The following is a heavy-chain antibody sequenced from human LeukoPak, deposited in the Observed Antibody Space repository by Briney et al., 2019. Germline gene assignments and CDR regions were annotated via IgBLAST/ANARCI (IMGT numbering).Heavy chain of an antibody. D-gene: IGHD5-24*01. V-gene: IGHV1-46*01. Sequence: ASVKVSCKASGYTFTGYYMHWVRQAPGQVLEWMGLINPDGGNTNYAQNFQSRVTLTRDTSTSTVYMELSSLRSEDTAIYYCARIRDGYNDAYDIWGQGTVVTVPS. J-gene: IGHJ3*02. CDR1: GYTFTGYY. CDR3: ARIRDGYNDAYDI. CDR2: INPDGGNT.